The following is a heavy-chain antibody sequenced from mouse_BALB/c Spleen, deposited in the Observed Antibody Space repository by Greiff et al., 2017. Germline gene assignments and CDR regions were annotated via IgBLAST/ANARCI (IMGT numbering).Heavy chain of an antibody. CDR2: IRNKANGYTT. CDR3: ARDKLGPFAY. Sequence: EVMLVESGGGLVQPGGSLRLSCATSGFTFTDYYMSWVRQPPGKALEWLGFIRNKANGYTTEYSASVKGRFTISRDNSQSILYLQMNTLRAEDSATYYCARDKLGPFAYWGQGTLVTVSA. D-gene: IGHD4-1*01. J-gene: IGHJ3*01. V-gene: IGHV7-3*02. CDR1: GFTFTDYY.